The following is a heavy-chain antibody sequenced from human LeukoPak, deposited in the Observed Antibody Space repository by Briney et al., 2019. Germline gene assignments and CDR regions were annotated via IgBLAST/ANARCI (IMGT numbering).Heavy chain of an antibody. CDR3: ARAVSGYDFDY. CDR2: ISYDGNNK. V-gene: IGHV3-30*03. D-gene: IGHD5-12*01. J-gene: IGHJ4*02. CDR1: GFTFSSYG. Sequence: PGGSLRLSCAASGFTFSSYGMHWVRQAPGKGLEWVALISYDGNNKYYADSVKGRFTISRDNSKNTLYLQMNSLRAEDTAVYYCARAVSGYDFDYWGQGTLVTVSS.